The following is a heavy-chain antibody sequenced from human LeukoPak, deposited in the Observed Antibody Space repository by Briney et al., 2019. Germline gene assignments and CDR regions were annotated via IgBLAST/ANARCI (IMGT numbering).Heavy chain of an antibody. V-gene: IGHV4-34*01. D-gene: IGHD3-3*01. J-gene: IGHJ4*02. CDR3: ARLVRLWEWLLYRQVFDY. CDR1: GGSFSGYY. CDR2: INHSGST. Sequence: PSETLSLTCAVYGGSFSGYYWSWIRQPPGKGLEWIGEINHSGSTNYNPSLKSRVTISVDTSKNQFSLKLSSVTAADTAVYYCARLVRLWEWLLYRQVFDYWGQGTLVTVSS.